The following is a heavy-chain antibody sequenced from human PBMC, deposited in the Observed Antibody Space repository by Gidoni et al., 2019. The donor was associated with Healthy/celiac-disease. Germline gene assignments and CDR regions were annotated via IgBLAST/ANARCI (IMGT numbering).Heavy chain of an antibody. J-gene: IGHJ4*02. V-gene: IGHV4-34*01. Sequence: QVQLQQWGAGLLKPSETLSLTCAVYGGSFSGYYWSWIRQPPGKGLEWIGEINHSGSTNYNPSLKSRVTISVDTSKNQFSLKLSSVTAADTAVYYCARGRGFWSGYYGVPHYYFDYWGQGTLVTVSS. CDR3: ARGRGFWSGYYGVPHYYFDY. CDR1: GGSFSGYY. CDR2: INHSGST. D-gene: IGHD3-3*01.